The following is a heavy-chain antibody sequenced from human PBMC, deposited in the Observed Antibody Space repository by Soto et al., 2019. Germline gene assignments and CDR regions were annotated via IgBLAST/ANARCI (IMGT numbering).Heavy chain of an antibody. CDR3: ARDKGMTTDAFDI. CDR1: GYTFTSYD. Sequence: ASVKVCCKASGYTFTSYDINWVRQAPGQGLEWMGWISAYNGNTNYAQKLQGRVTMTTDTSTSTAYMELRSLRSDDTAVYYCARDKGMTTDAFDIWGQGTMVTVSS. D-gene: IGHD4-17*01. V-gene: IGHV1-18*01. CDR2: ISAYNGNT. J-gene: IGHJ3*02.